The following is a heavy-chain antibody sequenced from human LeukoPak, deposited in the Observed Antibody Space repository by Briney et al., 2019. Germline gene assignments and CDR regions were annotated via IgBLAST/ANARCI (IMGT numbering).Heavy chain of an antibody. J-gene: IGHJ3*02. V-gene: IGHV3-23*01. CDR3: AKSDCSSTSCYVRGGFDI. CDR2: ISGSGGST. CDR1: GFTFSSYA. D-gene: IGHD2-2*01. Sequence: GGSLRLSCAASGFTFSSYAMSWVRQAPGKGLEWVSAISGSGGSTYYADSVKGRFTISRDNSKNTLYLQMNSLRAEDTAVYYCAKSDCSSTSCYVRGGFDIWGQGTMVTVSS.